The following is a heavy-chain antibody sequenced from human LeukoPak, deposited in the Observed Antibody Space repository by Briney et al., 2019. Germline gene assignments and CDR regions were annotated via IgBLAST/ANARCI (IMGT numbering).Heavy chain of an antibody. V-gene: IGHV1-69*05. J-gene: IGHJ4*02. CDR1: GGTFSSYA. CDR3: ARDCRYSYGYLDY. CDR2: IIPIFGTA. D-gene: IGHD5-18*01. Sequence: SVKVSCKASGGTFSSYAISWVRQAPGQGLEWVGGIIPIFGTANYAQKFQGRVTITTDESTSTAYMELSSLRSEDTAVYYCARDCRYSYGYLDYCDQGTLVTVSS.